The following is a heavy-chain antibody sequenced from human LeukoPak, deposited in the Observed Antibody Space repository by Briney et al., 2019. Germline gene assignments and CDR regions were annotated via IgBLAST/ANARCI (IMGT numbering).Heavy chain of an antibody. CDR3: ATYYGMRGYYYYYYMDV. D-gene: IGHD3-22*01. Sequence: GGSLRLSCAASGFTFSSYGMHWVRQAPGKGLEWVAFIRYDGSNKYYADSVKGRFTISRDNSKNTLYLQMNSLRAEDTAVYYCATYYGMRGYYYYYYMDVWGKGTTVTISS. CDR2: IRYDGSNK. V-gene: IGHV3-30*02. J-gene: IGHJ6*03. CDR1: GFTFSSYG.